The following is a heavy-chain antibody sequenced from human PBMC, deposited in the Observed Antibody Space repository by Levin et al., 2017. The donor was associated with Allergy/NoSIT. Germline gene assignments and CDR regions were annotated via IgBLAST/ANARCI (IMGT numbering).Heavy chain of an antibody. Sequence: GESLKISCKASGYTFTSYGISWVRQAPGQGLEWMGWISAYNGNTNYAQKLQGRVTMTTDTSTSTAYMELRSLRSDDTAVYYCARDSEARATMLDAFDIWGQGTMVTVSS. CDR2: ISAYNGNT. J-gene: IGHJ3*02. V-gene: IGHV1-18*01. CDR3: ARDSEARATMLDAFDI. D-gene: IGHD1-26*01. CDR1: GYTFTSYG.